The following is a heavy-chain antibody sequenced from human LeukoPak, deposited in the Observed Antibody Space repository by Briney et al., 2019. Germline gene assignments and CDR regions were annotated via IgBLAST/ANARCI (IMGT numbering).Heavy chain of an antibody. V-gene: IGHV3-7*01. D-gene: IGHD6-13*01. J-gene: IGHJ6*03. CDR3: AKEGYSRGYYSYYYMDV. Sequence: GGSLRLSCVASGFTFSSYWMTWVRQAPGKGLEWVANIKTDGSQIYYVDSVKGRFTTSRDNAKNSLYLQMNSLRAEDAAVYYCAKEGYSRGYYSYYYMDVWGKGTTVTVSS. CDR1: GFTFSSYW. CDR2: IKTDGSQI.